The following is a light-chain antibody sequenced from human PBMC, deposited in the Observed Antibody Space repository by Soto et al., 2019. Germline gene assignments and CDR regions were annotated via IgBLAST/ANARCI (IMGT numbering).Light chain of an antibody. V-gene: IGLV2-14*01. CDR3: ISFTSRHTYV. CDR2: EVS. Sequence: QSALTQPASVSGSPGQSITISCTGTSSDVGGYKHVSWYQHHPGKAPKLMIYEVSNRPSGVSNRFSGSKSGYTASLTISGLQTEDEADYYCISFTSRHTYVFGTGTKLTVL. J-gene: IGLJ1*01. CDR1: SSDVGGYKH.